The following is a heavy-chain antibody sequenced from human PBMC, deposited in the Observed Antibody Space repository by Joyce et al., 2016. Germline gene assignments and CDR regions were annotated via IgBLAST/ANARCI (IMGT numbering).Heavy chain of an antibody. J-gene: IGHJ3*02. V-gene: IGHV4-59*01. Sequence: QVQLQESGPGLVKPSETLSLTCTVSGGSPSGDHWSWIRQPPGKVLEWIGYIYYSGNTNYGPSLKSRFTMSLDTSKNQFSLKLSAVTAADTAIYYCARSNAFDIWGPGTMVTVSS. CDR3: ARSNAFDI. CDR2: IYYSGNT. CDR1: GGSPSGDH.